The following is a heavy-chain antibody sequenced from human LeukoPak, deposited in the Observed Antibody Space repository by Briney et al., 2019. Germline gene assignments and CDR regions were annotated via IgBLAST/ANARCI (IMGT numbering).Heavy chain of an antibody. CDR2: IRQDESER. V-gene: IGHV3-7*01. Sequence: GGSLRLSCVASGFNFRSYWMSWVRQAPGKGPEWVANIRQDESERYFADSVKGRFTISRDNAKKSVYLHMSSLRAEDTALYYCARLSAYYYGSYFYYYMDVWGKGTTVTVSS. J-gene: IGHJ6*03. CDR1: GFNFRSYW. CDR3: ARLSAYYYGSYFYYYMDV. D-gene: IGHD3-10*01.